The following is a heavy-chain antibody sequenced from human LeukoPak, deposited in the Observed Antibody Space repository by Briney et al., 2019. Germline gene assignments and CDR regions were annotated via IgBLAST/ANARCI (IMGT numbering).Heavy chain of an antibody. CDR1: GGSISSHY. J-gene: IGHJ4*02. CDR2: IYYSGST. CDR3: ARHRHHLDH. V-gene: IGHV4-59*08. Sequence: SETLSLTCTVSGGSISSHYWSWIRQPPGKGLEWIGYIYYSGSTNYNPSLKSRVTISVDTSKNQFSLKLSSVTAADTAVYYWARHRHHLDHWGQGTLVSVSS.